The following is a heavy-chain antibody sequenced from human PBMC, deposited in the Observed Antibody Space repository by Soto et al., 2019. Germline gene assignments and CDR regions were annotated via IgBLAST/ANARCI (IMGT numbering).Heavy chain of an antibody. D-gene: IGHD2-15*01. J-gene: IGHJ4*02. Sequence: QVQLVQSGAEVKKPGSSVKVSCKASGGTFSSYTISWVRQAPGQGLEWMGRIIPILGIANDAQKFQGRVTITADNSTRPAYLELSSLRSEDTAVYYCARIYCSGGSCYEDSWGQGTLVTVSS. V-gene: IGHV1-69*02. CDR1: GGTFSSYT. CDR2: IIPILGIA. CDR3: ARIYCSGGSCYEDS.